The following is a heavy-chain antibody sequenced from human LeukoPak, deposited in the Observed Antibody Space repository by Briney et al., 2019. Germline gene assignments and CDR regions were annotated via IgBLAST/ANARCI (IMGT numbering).Heavy chain of an antibody. CDR2: IYPGDSDP. J-gene: IGHJ5*02. V-gene: IGHV5-51*01. CDR1: GYSFTSYW. D-gene: IGHD2-2*01. CDR3: ARQFYGSTSPNWFDP. Sequence: GESLKISCKGSGYSFTSYWIGLVRQMAGKGLEWMGIIYPGDSDPRYSPSFQGQVTISADKSISTAYLEWSSLKASDTAMYYCARQFYGSTSPNWFDPWGQGTLVTVSS.